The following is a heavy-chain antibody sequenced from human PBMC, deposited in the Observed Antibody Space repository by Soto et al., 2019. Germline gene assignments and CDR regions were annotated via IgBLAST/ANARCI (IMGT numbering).Heavy chain of an antibody. D-gene: IGHD3-3*01. J-gene: IGHJ6*02. V-gene: IGHV4-31*01. CDR2: IYYSGST. Sequence: HVQLQESGPGLVKPSHTLSLTCTVSCGSISSGGYYWSWIRQHPGECLEWIGYIYYSGSTYYTPYLKSQVTFSVHTSKNPFSLKLSSGTAADTAVYYCASRYYDFWSGYYGNGMDVWGQGTTVTVSS. CDR1: CGSISSGGYY. CDR3: ASRYYDFWSGYYGNGMDV.